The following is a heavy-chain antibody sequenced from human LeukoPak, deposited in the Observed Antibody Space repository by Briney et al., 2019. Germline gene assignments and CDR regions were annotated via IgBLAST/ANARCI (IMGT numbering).Heavy chain of an antibody. CDR1: GGSISSYY. V-gene: IGHV4-59*01. CDR3: ASGIAAAGSFDY. CDR2: IYYSGST. J-gene: IGHJ4*02. Sequence: SETLSLTCTVSGGSISSYYWSWIRRPPGKGLEWIGYIYYSGSTNYNPTLKSRVTISVDTSKNQFSLKLSSVTAADTAVYYCASGIAAAGSFDYWGQGTLVTVSS. D-gene: IGHD6-13*01.